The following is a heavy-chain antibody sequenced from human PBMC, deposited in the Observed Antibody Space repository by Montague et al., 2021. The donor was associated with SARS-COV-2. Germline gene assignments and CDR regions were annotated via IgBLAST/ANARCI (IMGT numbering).Heavy chain of an antibody. CDR3: ATNKYCTLHDCLHGRHYFDH. CDR2: ISSSGATI. J-gene: IGHJ4*02. CDR1: GFDFFNFD. Sequence: SLRLSCAASGFDFFNFDMACVRQAPGRGLEWISDISSSGATILYADSLKGRFTISRDNIQKSLYLQMNSLRAEDTAVYYCATNKYCTLHDCLHGRHYFDHWGQGTLVTVSS. D-gene: IGHD2-8*01. V-gene: IGHV3-48*03.